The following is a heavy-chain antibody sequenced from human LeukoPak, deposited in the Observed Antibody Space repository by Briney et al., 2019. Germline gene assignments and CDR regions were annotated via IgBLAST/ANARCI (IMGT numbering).Heavy chain of an antibody. CDR1: GFNIYTYT. J-gene: IGHJ4*02. V-gene: IGHV3-23*01. CDR2: IRNSDGVT. D-gene: IGHD1-1*01. CDR3: AKGLERESRLDS. Sequence: GGSLRLSCDASGFNIYTYTMYWVRQAPGQGLEWVSGIRNSDGVTYYADSVRGRFTISTDNSKNTLYLQMNSLRAEGTALYYCAKGLERESRLDSWGQGTLVTVSS.